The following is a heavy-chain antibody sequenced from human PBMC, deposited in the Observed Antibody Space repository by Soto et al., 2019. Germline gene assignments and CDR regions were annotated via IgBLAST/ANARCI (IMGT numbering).Heavy chain of an antibody. Sequence: QVQLVESGGGVVQPGRSLRLSCAASGFTFSSYGMHWVRQAPGKGLEWVAVISYDGSNKYCADSVKGRFTISRDNSKNTLYLQMNSLRAEDTAVYYCAKATPIWFGELLSPYYYYYGMDVWGQGTTVTVSS. CDR2: ISYDGSNK. D-gene: IGHD3-10*01. J-gene: IGHJ6*02. CDR3: AKATPIWFGELLSPYYYYYGMDV. CDR1: GFTFSSYG. V-gene: IGHV3-30*18.